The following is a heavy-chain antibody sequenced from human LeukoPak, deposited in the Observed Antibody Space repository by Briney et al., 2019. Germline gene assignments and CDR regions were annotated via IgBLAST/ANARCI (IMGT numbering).Heavy chain of an antibody. CDR3: ATGGYDFWSGYWVYYFDY. CDR1: GYTFTSYY. CDR2: INPSGGST. Sequence: ASVKVSCKASGYTFTSYYMHWVRQAPGQGLEWMGIINPSGGSTSYAQKFQGRVTMTRDTSTSTVYMELSSLRSEDTAVYYCATGGYDFWSGYWVYYFDYWGQGTLVTVSS. V-gene: IGHV1-46*03. D-gene: IGHD3-3*01. J-gene: IGHJ4*02.